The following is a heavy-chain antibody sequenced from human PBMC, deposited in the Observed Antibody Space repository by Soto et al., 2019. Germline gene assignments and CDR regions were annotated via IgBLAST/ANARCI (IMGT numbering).Heavy chain of an antibody. V-gene: IGHV4-34*01. CDR1: GGSFSGYY. D-gene: IGHD3-10*01. J-gene: IGHJ5*02. CDR3: ARVLPLVRGVIISRWFDP. Sequence: ETLSLTCAVYGGSFSGYYWSWIRQPPGKGLEWIGEINHSGSTNYNPSLKSRVTISVDTSKNQFSLKLSSVTAADTAVYYCARVLPLVRGVIISRWFDPWGQGTLVTVSS. CDR2: INHSGST.